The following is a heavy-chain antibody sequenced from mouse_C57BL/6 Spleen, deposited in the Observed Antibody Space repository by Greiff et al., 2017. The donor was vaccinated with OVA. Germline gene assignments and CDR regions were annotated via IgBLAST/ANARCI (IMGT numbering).Heavy chain of an antibody. CDR1: GFTFSSYA. V-gene: IGHV5-4*03. CDR3: ARLIYYEYDEGRLDY. CDR2: ISDGGSYT. Sequence: EVKLVESGGGLVKPGGSLKLSCAASGFTFSSYAMSWVRQTPEKRLEWVATISDGGSYTYYPDNVKGRFTISRDNAKNNLYLQMSHLKSEDTAMYYCARLIYYEYDEGRLDYWGQGTTLTVSS. J-gene: IGHJ2*01. D-gene: IGHD2-4*01.